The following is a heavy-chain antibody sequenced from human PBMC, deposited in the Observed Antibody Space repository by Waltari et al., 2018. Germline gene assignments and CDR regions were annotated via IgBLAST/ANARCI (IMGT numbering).Heavy chain of an antibody. V-gene: IGHV4-30-2*01. CDR2: IYHSGST. Sequence: QLQLQESGSGLVKPSQTLSLTCAVSGGSISSGGYSWSWIRQPPGKGLEWIGYIYHSGSTYYNPSLKSRVTISVDRSKNQFSLKLSSVTAADTAVYYCARGRMMDTAMVPPPNFDYWGQGTLVTVSS. J-gene: IGHJ4*02. CDR1: GGSISSGGYS. D-gene: IGHD5-18*01. CDR3: ARGRMMDTAMVPPPNFDY.